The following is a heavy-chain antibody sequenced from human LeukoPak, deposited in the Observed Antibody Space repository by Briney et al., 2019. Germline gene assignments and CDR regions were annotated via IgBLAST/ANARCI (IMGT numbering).Heavy chain of an antibody. CDR2: IYPGDSDT. CDR1: GYSFTSYW. J-gene: IGHJ3*01. CDR3: ARQTDLSGPGAVAL. V-gene: IGHV5-51*01. D-gene: IGHD6-19*01. Sequence: GKPLKISCKASGYSFTSYWICLVRQIPGKVLEWMGIIYPGDSDTNYSPYFQVQVTTSVDKSNSSAFLQWSSLKGSDTGMYLCARQTDLSGPGAVALWGQGTMVTVSS.